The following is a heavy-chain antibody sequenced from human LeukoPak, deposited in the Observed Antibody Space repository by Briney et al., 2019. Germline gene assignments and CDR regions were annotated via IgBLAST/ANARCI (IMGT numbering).Heavy chain of an antibody. Sequence: PSQTLSLTCTVSGGSIRSGSYYWSWIRQPAGKGLEWIGRIYTSGSTNYNPSLKSRVTISVDTSKNQFSLKLSSVTAADTAVYYCAREASDDSSGYYYGPRNYFDYWGQGTLVTVSS. CDR1: GGSIRSGSYY. CDR3: AREASDDSSGYYYGPRNYFDY. V-gene: IGHV4-61*02. D-gene: IGHD3-22*01. CDR2: IYTSGST. J-gene: IGHJ4*02.